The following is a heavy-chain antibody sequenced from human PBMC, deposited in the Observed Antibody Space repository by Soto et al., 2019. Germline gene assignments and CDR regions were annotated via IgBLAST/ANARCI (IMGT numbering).Heavy chain of an antibody. CDR3: VRSKGGYSYGTPFDY. Sequence: GGSLRLSCAASGFHIDDYARYWVRKVIGKGLEWVSSISWNSGNIGYADSVKGRFTTSRDNAENSLYLQMNSLRPEDTALYYCVRSKGGYSYGTPFDYWGQGTLVTVSS. D-gene: IGHD5-18*01. CDR1: GFHIDDYA. V-gene: IGHV3-9*01. CDR2: ISWNSGNI. J-gene: IGHJ4*02.